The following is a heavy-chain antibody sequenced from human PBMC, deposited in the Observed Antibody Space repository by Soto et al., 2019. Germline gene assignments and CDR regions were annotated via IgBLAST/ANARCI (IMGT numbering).Heavy chain of an antibody. CDR2: ISYDGAHT. CDR3: ARGSSGRDYFDY. D-gene: IGHD1-26*01. V-gene: IGHV3-33*01. CDR1: AFSFSSHA. J-gene: IGHJ4*01. Sequence: QVQLMEPGGGVVQPGRSLRLSCVTSAFSFSSHAMHWVRQAPGKGLEWVAIISYDGAHTYYADSVKGRFTISRDNSKSTLYLEMTSLTAEDTSLYYCARGSSGRDYFDYWGQGTLVTVSS.